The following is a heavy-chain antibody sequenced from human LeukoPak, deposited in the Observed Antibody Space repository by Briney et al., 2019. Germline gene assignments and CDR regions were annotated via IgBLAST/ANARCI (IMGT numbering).Heavy chain of an antibody. D-gene: IGHD3-3*01. CDR2: IYSGGST. Sequence: PGGSLRLSCAASGFTVSSNYMSWVRQAPGKGLEWVSVIYSGGSTYYADSVKGRFTISRDNSKNTLYLQMNSLRAEDTAVYYGARGGVYYDFWSGYVEPFDYWGQGTLVTVSS. CDR3: ARGGVYYDFWSGYVEPFDY. V-gene: IGHV3-53*01. J-gene: IGHJ4*02. CDR1: GFTVSSNY.